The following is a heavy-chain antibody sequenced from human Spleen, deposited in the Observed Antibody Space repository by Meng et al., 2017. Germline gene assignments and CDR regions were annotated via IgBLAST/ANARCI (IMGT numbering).Heavy chain of an antibody. V-gene: IGHV3-21*01. CDR2: ISSSSNYI. D-gene: IGHD3-10*01. CDR3: ARDGGERPDGSGSYYKPHDY. CDR1: GCTFSSYG. Sequence: EVQLVESGGGLVKPGGSLRLSCAASGCTFSSYGMNWVRQASGKGLEWVSSISSSSNYIYYADSVKGRFTISRDNAKNSLYLEMNSLRAEDTAVYYCARDGGERPDGSGSYYKPHDYWGQGTLVTVSS. J-gene: IGHJ4*02.